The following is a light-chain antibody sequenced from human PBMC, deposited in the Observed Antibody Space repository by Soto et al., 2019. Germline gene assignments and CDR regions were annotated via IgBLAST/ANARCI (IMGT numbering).Light chain of an antibody. J-gene: IGKJ5*01. Sequence: EIVLTQSPGTLSLSTGARATLSCRACETISSSYLAWYQHKRGQAPRLVIYDASTRATGIPDRFSGSGSGTDFTLTISRVEPEDLAVYFCQLYGSSPPGITFGQGTRLEIK. CDR2: DAS. CDR3: QLYGSSPPGIT. V-gene: IGKV3-20*01. CDR1: ETISSSY.